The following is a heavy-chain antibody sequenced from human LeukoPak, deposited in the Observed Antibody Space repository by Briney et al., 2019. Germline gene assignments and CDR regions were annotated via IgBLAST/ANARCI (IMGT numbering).Heavy chain of an antibody. V-gene: IGHV3-30-3*02. Sequence: GKSLRLSCAASGFTFSTYAMHWVRQAPGKGLEWVAVISYDGGNKYYADSVEGRFTISRDNSKNTLYLQMNSLRAEDTAVYYFAKSEAADWFDPWGQGTLVTVSS. D-gene: IGHD6-13*01. CDR2: ISYDGGNK. CDR1: GFTFSTYA. CDR3: AKSEAADWFDP. J-gene: IGHJ5*02.